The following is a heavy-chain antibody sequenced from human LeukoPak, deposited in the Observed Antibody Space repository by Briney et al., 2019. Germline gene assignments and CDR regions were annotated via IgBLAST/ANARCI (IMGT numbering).Heavy chain of an antibody. Sequence: GGSLRLSCAASGFTFSSYAMSWVRQAPGKGLEWVSAISGSGGSTYYADSVKGRFTISRDNSKNTLYLQMNSLRAEDTAVYYCAKAVRGVMPYYYGMDVWGQGTTVTVSS. D-gene: IGHD3-10*01. CDR1: GFTFSSYA. CDR3: AKAVRGVMPYYYGMDV. V-gene: IGHV3-23*01. CDR2: ISGSGGST. J-gene: IGHJ6*02.